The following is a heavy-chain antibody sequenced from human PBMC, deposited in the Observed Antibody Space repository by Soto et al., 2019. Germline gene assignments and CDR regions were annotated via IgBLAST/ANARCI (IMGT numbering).Heavy chain of an antibody. CDR3: ARGRGWLQRGIDY. CDR1: GYTFTGYY. D-gene: IGHD5-12*01. CDR2: INPDTGGT. V-gene: IGHV1-2*04. J-gene: IGHJ4*02. Sequence: GASVKVSCKASGYTFTGYYINWVRQAPGQGLEWVGWINPDTGGTNYAQKFQGWVTMTRDTSISTAYMELSRLRSDDTAVYYCARGRGWLQRGIDYWGQGTLVTVSS.